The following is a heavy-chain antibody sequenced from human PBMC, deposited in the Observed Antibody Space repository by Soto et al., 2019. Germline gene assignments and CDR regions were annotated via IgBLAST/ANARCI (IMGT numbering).Heavy chain of an antibody. V-gene: IGHV1-2*04. CDR1: GYTFTGYY. J-gene: IGHJ1*01. CDR3: ARDSEPHLYAPHQH. D-gene: IGHD2-8*01. CDR2: INPNSGGT. Sequence: ASVKVSCKASGYTFTGYYMHWVRQAPGQGLEWMGWINPNSGGTNYAQKFQGWVTMTRDTSISTAYMELSRLRSDDTAVYYCARDSEPHLYAPHQHWGQGTLVTVSS.